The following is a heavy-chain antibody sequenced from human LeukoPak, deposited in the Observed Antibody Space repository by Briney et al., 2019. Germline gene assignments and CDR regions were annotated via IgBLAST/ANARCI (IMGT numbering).Heavy chain of an antibody. D-gene: IGHD5-18*01. CDR1: GYTFTGYY. Sequence: ASVKVSCKASGYTFTGYYMHWVRQAPGQGLEWMGWINPNSGGTNYAQKFQGRVTMTRDMSTSTVYMELSSLRSEDTAVYYCARRRGYSYENWFDPWGQGTLVTVSS. CDR3: ARRRGYSYENWFDP. V-gene: IGHV1-2*02. J-gene: IGHJ5*02. CDR2: INPNSGGT.